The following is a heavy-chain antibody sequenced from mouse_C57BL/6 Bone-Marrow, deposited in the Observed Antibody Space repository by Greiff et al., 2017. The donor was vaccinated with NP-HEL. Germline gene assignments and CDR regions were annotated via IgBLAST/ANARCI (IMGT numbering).Heavy chain of an antibody. D-gene: IGHD1-1*01. V-gene: IGHV8-8*01. CDR3: ARIAEVVVHWYFDV. Sequence: ESGPGILQPSQTLSLTCSFSGFSLSTFGMGVGWIRQPSGKGLEWLAHIWWDDDKYYNPARTSRLTISKDTSQNQVFLKIANVDTADTSTYYCARIAEVVVHWYFDVWGTGTTVTVSS. J-gene: IGHJ1*03. CDR1: GFSLSTFGMG. CDR2: IWWDDDK.